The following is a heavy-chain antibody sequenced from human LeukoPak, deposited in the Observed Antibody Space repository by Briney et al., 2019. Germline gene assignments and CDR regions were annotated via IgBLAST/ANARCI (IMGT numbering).Heavy chain of an antibody. J-gene: IGHJ4*02. CDR2: IYSGGST. CDR3: ARDLTRYYDSSGYFL. D-gene: IGHD3-22*01. Sequence: GGSLRLSCAASGFTVSSNYMSWVRQAPGKGLEWVSVIYSGGSTYYADSVKGRFTISRDNSKNTLYLQMKSLRAEDTAVYYCARDLTRYYDSSGYFLWGQGTLVTVSS. V-gene: IGHV3-53*01. CDR1: GFTVSSNY.